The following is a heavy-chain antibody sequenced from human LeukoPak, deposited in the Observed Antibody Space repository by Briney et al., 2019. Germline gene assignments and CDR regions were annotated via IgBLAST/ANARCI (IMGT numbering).Heavy chain of an antibody. Sequence: ASVKVSCKVSGYTLTELSMHWVRQAPGKGLEWMGGFDPEDGETIYAQKFQGRVTITRDTSASTAYMELSSLRSKDTAVYYCARTPYRHFDYWGQGTLVTVSS. J-gene: IGHJ4*02. CDR3: ARTPYRHFDY. CDR1: GYTLTELS. V-gene: IGHV1-24*01. CDR2: FDPEDGET. D-gene: IGHD3-16*02.